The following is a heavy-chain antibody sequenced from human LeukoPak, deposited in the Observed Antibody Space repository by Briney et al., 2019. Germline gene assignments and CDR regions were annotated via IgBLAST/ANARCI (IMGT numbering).Heavy chain of an antibody. CDR2: INPNSGGT. CDR1: GYTFTGYY. Sequence: ASVKVSCKASGYTFTGYYMHWVRQAPGQGLEWMGWINPNSGGTNYAQKFQGRVTMTRDTSTSTAYMELRSLRSDDTAVYYCARVLGGSGCHEYWGQGTLVTVSS. D-gene: IGHD6-19*01. V-gene: IGHV1-2*02. J-gene: IGHJ4*02. CDR3: ARVLGGSGCHEY.